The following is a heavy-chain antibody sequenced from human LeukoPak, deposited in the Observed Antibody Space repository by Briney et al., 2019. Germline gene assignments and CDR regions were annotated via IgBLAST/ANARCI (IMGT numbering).Heavy chain of an antibody. CDR1: GGSISSYY. CDR2: IYYSGST. Sequence: PSETLSLTCTVSGGSISSYYWSWIRQPPGKGLEWIGYIYYSGSTNYNPSLKSRVTISVDTSKNQFSLKLSSVTAADTAVYYCARLLRAGYCSGGSCQRPRYFDYWGQGTLVTVSS. CDR3: ARLLRAGYCSGGSCQRPRYFDY. D-gene: IGHD2-15*01. V-gene: IGHV4-59*12. J-gene: IGHJ4*02.